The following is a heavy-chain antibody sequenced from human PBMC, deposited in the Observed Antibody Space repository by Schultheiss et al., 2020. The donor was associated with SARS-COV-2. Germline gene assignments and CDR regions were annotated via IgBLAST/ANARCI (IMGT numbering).Heavy chain of an antibody. D-gene: IGHD2-15*01. CDR3: ASSTGGYCSGGSCYPHWYFDL. CDR1: GYTFVNYY. V-gene: IGHV1-46*01. Sequence: ASVKVSCKASGYTFVNYYIHWVRQAPGQGLEWMGVLNPSGGGTNSAQKFQGRPTMTRDTSTSTVYMELASLSPDDTAVYYCASSTGGYCSGGSCYPHWYFDLWGRGTLVTVSS. CDR2: LNPSGGGT. J-gene: IGHJ2*01.